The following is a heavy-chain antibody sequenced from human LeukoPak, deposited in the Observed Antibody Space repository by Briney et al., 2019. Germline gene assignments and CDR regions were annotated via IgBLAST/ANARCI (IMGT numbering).Heavy chain of an antibody. Sequence: PGGSLRLSCAASGFTFSTYDMHWVRQAPGKGLEWLAFIRYDGSYQYYADSVNGRFTISRDNSKNTLYLQMNSLRPEDTAVYYCATPKADYYPFDYWGQATLVTVSS. D-gene: IGHD3-22*01. J-gene: IGHJ4*02. CDR3: ATPKADYYPFDY. V-gene: IGHV3-30*02. CDR2: IRYDGSYQ. CDR1: GFTFSTYD.